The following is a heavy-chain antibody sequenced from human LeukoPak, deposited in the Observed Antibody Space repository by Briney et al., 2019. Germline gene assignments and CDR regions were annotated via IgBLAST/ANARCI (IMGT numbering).Heavy chain of an antibody. J-gene: IGHJ4*02. Sequence: SETLSLTCTVSGGSVSSNSYYWSWVQQPPGKGLEWIGFIDYTGSANYNLSLKSRVTISLDTSKNQYSVKVMSVTAADTAVYYCARIPVAKTFDYWGQGTLVTVSS. D-gene: IGHD6-19*01. CDR1: GGSVSSNSYY. CDR2: IDYTGSA. CDR3: ARIPVAKTFDY. V-gene: IGHV4-61*01.